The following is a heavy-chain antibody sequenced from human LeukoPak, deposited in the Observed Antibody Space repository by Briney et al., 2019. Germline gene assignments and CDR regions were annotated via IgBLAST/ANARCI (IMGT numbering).Heavy chain of an antibody. Sequence: SETLSLTCTVSGGSISSGGYYWSWIRQHPGKGLEWIGYIYYSGSTYYNPSLKSRVTISVDTSKNQFSLKLSSVTAADTAVYYCATGDSSGYYFHDAFDIWGQGTMVTVSS. CDR1: GGSISSGGYY. CDR2: IYYSGST. J-gene: IGHJ3*02. D-gene: IGHD3-22*01. CDR3: ATGDSSGYYFHDAFDI. V-gene: IGHV4-31*03.